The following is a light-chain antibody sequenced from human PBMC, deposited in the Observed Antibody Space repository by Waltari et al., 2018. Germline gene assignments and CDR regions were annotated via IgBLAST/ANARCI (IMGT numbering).Light chain of an antibody. V-gene: IGLV1-44*01. Sequence: QSVLTQPPSAAGTPGPWVSIHCSGTGSNVGRDKVQRYQQVPGTAPKLLINDRNQRASGVPDRFSGSKSGISASLAISGLQSEDEADYFCAVWDARLNGPVFGGGTKVTVL. CDR2: DRN. CDR3: AVWDARLNGPV. CDR1: GSNVGRDK. J-gene: IGLJ2*01.